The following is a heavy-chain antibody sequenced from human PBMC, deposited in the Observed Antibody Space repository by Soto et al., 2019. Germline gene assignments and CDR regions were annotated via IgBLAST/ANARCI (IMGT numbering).Heavy chain of an antibody. V-gene: IGHV3-49*04. CDR1: GFTFGDYA. D-gene: IGHD4-17*01. CDR2: IRSKAYGGTT. Sequence: LRLSCTASGFTFGDYAMSWVRQAPGKGLEWVGFIRSKAYGGTTEYAASVKGRFTISRDDSKSIAYLQMNSLKTEDTAVYYCTPGLNLDYGGSGYYGMDVWGQGTRVTFSS. J-gene: IGHJ6*02. CDR3: TPGLNLDYGGSGYYGMDV.